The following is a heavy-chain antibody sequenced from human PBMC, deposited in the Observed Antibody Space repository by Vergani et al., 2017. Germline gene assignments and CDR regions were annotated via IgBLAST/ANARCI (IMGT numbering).Heavy chain of an antibody. V-gene: IGHV1-69*12. D-gene: IGHD1-26*01. J-gene: IGHJ3*02. CDR2: IIPIFGTA. Sequence: QVQLVQSGAEVKKPGSSVKVSCKASGGTFSSYAISWVRQAPGQGLQWMGGIIPIFGTANYAQKFQGRVTITADESTSTAYMELSSLRSEDTAVYYCARDGRYSGSYHLGAFDIWGQGTMVTVSS. CDR1: GGTFSSYA. CDR3: ARDGRYSGSYHLGAFDI.